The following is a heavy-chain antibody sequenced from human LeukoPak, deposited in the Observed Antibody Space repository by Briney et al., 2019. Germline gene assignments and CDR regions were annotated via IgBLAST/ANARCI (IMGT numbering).Heavy chain of an antibody. J-gene: IGHJ3*02. CDR1: GFTFSSYS. Sequence: GRSLRLSCAASGFTFSSYSMNWVRQAPGKGLEWVSYISSSSSTIYYADSVKGRFTISRDNAKNSLYLQMNSLRAEDTAVYYCARDRSACSSTSCYTDDAFDIWGQGTMVTVSS. D-gene: IGHD2-2*02. V-gene: IGHV3-48*01. CDR3: ARDRSACSSTSCYTDDAFDI. CDR2: ISSSSSTI.